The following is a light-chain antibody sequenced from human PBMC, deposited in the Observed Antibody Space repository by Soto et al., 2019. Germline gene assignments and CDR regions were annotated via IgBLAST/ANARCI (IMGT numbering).Light chain of an antibody. CDR1: QSVSSSN. CDR3: QEYTILLKT. Sequence: EERATLSCRASQSVSSSNLAWYQQKPGQAPRLLIYGASTRATGIPARFSGSGSGTEFTLTISSLQAEDCVGYCSQEYTILLKTFCQGGMVDI. V-gene: IGKV3-15*01. CDR2: GAS. J-gene: IGKJ1*01.